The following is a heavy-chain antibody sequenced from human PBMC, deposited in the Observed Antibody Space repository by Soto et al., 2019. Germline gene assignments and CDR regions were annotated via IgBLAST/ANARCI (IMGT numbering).Heavy chain of an antibody. J-gene: IGHJ5*02. D-gene: IGHD2-21*02. V-gene: IGHV1-3*01. CDR2: INAGNGNT. Sequence: GASVKVSCKASGYTFTSYAMHWVRQAPGQRLEWMGWINAGNGNTKYSQKFQGRVTITRDTSASTAYMELSSLRSEDTAVYYCARDRAYCGGDCYSSWFDPWGQGTLGTVSS. CDR1: GYTFTSYA. CDR3: ARDRAYCGGDCYSSWFDP.